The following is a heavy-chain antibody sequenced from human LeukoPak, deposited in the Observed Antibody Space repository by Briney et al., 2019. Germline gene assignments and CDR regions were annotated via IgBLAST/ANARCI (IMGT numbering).Heavy chain of an antibody. J-gene: IGHJ6*03. CDR3: ARGSQGYSYGGYYYYMDV. V-gene: IGHV1-69*05. CDR2: IIPIFGTA. CDR1: GGTFSSYA. D-gene: IGHD5-18*01. Sequence: SVKVSCKASGGTFSSYAISWVRQAPGQGLEWMGRIIPIFGTANYAQKFQGRVTITTDESTSTAYMELSSLRSEDTAVYYCARGSQGYSYGGYYYYMDVWGKGTTVTVSS.